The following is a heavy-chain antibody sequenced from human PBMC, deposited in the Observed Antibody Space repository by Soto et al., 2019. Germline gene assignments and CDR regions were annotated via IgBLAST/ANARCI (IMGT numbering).Heavy chain of an antibody. CDR3: ARDKGKGSGWPNWFDP. Sequence: QSQTLSLTCAISGDSVSSNSAAWNWIRQSPSRGLEWLGRTYYRSKWYNDYAVSVKSRITINPDTSKNQFSLQLNSVTPEDTAVYYCARDKGKGSGWPNWFDPWGQGTLVTVSS. D-gene: IGHD6-19*01. CDR1: GDSVSSNSAA. CDR2: TYYRSKWYN. J-gene: IGHJ5*02. V-gene: IGHV6-1*01.